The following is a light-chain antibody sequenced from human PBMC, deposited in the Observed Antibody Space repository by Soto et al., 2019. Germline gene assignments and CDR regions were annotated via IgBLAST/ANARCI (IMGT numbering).Light chain of an antibody. CDR3: QQYGSSTLT. J-gene: IGKJ1*01. CDR2: GAS. Sequence: DIVLTQSPCTLSLSPGERATLSCRASQSVSSSYLAWYQQKPGQAPRLLIYGASSRATGIPDRFSGSGSGTDFTLTISRLEPEDFAVYYCQQYGSSTLTFGQGTKLDIK. V-gene: IGKV3-20*01. CDR1: QSVSSSY.